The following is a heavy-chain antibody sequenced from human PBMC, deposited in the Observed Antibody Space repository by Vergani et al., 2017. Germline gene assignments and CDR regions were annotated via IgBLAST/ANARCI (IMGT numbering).Heavy chain of an antibody. CDR3: AKDLVVTAIPGWFDP. V-gene: IGHV3-30*18. D-gene: IGHD2-21*02. J-gene: IGHJ5*02. CDR1: GFTFSSYG. Sequence: QVQLVESGGGVVQPGRSLRLSCAASGFTFSSYGMHWVRQAPGKGLEWVAVISYDGSNKYYADSVKGRFTISRANSKNTLYLQMNSLRAEDTAVYYCAKDLVVTAIPGWFDPWGQGTLVTVSS. CDR2: ISYDGSNK.